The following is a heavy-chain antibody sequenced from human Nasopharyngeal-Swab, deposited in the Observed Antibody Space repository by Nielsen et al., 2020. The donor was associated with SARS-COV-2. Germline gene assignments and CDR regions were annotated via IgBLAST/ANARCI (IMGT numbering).Heavy chain of an antibody. Sequence: GESLKISCEASGFSFNNFGMHWVRQAPGKGLEWVAFISYGGSITNSADSVKGRFTVSRDNSQNTVYLQMNSLRVDDTAVYYCAKASTAYSSGWYVDWGQGTMVAVPS. CDR2: ISYGGSIT. J-gene: IGHJ4*02. CDR1: GFSFNNFG. V-gene: IGHV3-30*18. CDR3: AKASTAYSSGWYVD. D-gene: IGHD6-19*01.